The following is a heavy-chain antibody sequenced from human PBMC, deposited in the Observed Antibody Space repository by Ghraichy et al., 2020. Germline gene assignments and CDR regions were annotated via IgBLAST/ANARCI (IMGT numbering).Heavy chain of an antibody. D-gene: IGHD3-9*01. J-gene: IGHJ5*02. V-gene: IGHV1-69*13. CDR3: ARDQGPGGYDILTGYPRGDWFDP. CDR1: GGTFSSYA. CDR2: IIPIFGTA. Sequence: SVKVSCKASGGTFSSYAISWVRQAPGQGLEWMGGIIPIFGTANYAQKFQGRVTITADESTSTAYMELSSLRSEDTAVYYCARDQGPGGYDILTGYPRGDWFDPRGQGTLVTVSS.